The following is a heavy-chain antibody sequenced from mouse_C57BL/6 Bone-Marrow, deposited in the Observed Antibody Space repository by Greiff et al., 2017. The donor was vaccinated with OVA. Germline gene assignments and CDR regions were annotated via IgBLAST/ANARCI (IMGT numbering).Heavy chain of an antibody. Sequence: EVKVVESGGGLVQPGGSLSLSCAASGFTFTDYYMSWVRQPPGKALEWLGFIRNKANGYTTEYSASVKGRFTISRDNSKSILYLQMNALRAEDSATYYCARYTAYYSSYKAMDYWGQGTSVTVSS. D-gene: IGHD2-5*01. CDR3: ARYTAYYSSYKAMDY. CDR2: IRNKANGYTT. CDR1: GFTFTDYY. V-gene: IGHV7-3*01. J-gene: IGHJ4*01.